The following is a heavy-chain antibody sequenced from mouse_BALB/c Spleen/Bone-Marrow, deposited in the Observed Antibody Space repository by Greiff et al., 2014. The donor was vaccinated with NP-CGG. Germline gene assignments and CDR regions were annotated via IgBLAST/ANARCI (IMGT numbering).Heavy chain of an antibody. J-gene: IGHJ4*01. V-gene: IGHV2-5*01. Sequence: VKLQESGPGLVQPSQSLSITCTVSGFSLTSYGVHWVRQSPGKGLEWLGVIWRGGSTDYNAASMSRLSITKDNSKSQVFFKMNSLQADDTAIYYCAKNLRGNYVRAMDYWGQGTSVTVSS. D-gene: IGHD2-1*01. CDR2: IWRGGST. CDR1: GFSLTSYG. CDR3: AKNLRGNYVRAMDY.